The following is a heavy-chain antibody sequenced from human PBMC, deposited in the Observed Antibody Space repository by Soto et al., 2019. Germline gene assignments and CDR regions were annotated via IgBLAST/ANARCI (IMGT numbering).Heavy chain of an antibody. J-gene: IGHJ4*02. CDR2: IYYSGST. Sequence: QVQLQESGPGLVKPSQTLSLTCAVSGGSIRSDGSYWTWIRQLPGGGLEWIGYIYYSGSTSYNPSLESPASISVDGSENQFSRRLTCVTAADTAVYYCARGVGNRRGYPIDSWGQGTLVTVSS. CDR3: ARGVGNRRGYPIDS. D-gene: IGHD3-10*01. CDR1: GGSIRSDGSY. V-gene: IGHV4-31*11.